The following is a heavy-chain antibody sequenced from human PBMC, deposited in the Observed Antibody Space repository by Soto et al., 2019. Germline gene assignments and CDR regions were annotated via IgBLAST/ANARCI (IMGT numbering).Heavy chain of an antibody. D-gene: IGHD1-20*01. J-gene: IGHJ5*02. V-gene: IGHV4-34*01. Sequence: SETLSLTCAVYGGYFSGYYWSWIRQPPGKGLEWIGEINHSGSTNYNPSLKSRVTISVDTSKNQFSLKLSSVTAADTAVYYCANLKPPLYNRSREDWLDPWGQGTLVTVSS. CDR2: INHSGST. CDR1: GGYFSGYY. CDR3: ANLKPPLYNRSREDWLDP.